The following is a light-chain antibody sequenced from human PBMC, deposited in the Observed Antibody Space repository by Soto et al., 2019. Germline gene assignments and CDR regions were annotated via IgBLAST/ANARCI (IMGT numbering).Light chain of an antibody. Sequence: DIVMTQSPLSLPVTPGEPASISCRSSQSLLHSNGYNYLDWYLQKPGQSPQLLIYLGSNRASGVPDRFSGSGSGTDFTLKIGRVEAEDVEVYYCMQALQTWTFGQGTKVEIK. CDR1: QSLLHSNGYNY. V-gene: IGKV2-28*01. CDR2: LGS. CDR3: MQALQTWT. J-gene: IGKJ1*01.